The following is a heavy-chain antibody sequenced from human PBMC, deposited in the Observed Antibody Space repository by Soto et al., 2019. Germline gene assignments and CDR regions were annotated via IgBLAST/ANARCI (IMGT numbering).Heavy chain of an antibody. Sequence: SETLSLTCTVSGGSISPYYWIWIRQPPGKGLEWIAYIYYSGSTNYNPSLRSRVTISVDTSSNQFSLDLRSVSAADTAVYFCARGVLGYTYGTFDSWGQGTLVTVSS. CDR3: ARGVLGYTYGTFDS. CDR2: IYYSGST. D-gene: IGHD5-18*01. CDR1: GGSISPYY. J-gene: IGHJ4*02. V-gene: IGHV4-59*01.